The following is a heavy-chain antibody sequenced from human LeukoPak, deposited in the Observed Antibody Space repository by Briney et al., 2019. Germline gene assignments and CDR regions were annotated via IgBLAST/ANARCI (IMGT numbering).Heavy chain of an antibody. CDR2: ISGSGGST. J-gene: IGHJ5*02. Sequence: PGRSLRLSCAASGFTFDDYAMHWVRQVPGKGLEWVSAISGSGGSTYYADSVKGRFTISRDNSKNTLYLQMNSLRAEDTAVYYCAKGYEWFDPWGQGTLVTVSS. CDR1: GFTFDDYA. D-gene: IGHD3-16*01. V-gene: IGHV3-23*01. CDR3: AKGYEWFDP.